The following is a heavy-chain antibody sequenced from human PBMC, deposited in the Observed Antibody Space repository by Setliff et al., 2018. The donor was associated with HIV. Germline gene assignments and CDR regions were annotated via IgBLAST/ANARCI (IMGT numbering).Heavy chain of an antibody. CDR1: GFNFNNYA. CDR2: ITWKGGIL. J-gene: IGHJ4*02. Sequence: GGSLRLSCEGSGFNFNNYAMHWVRQPPGKGLEWVSGITWKGGILGYAASAKGRFTISRDNSKNTLFLQLNTLRPEDTAVYYCASARIPTGGTSTSLDFWGQGALVTVSS. CDR3: ASARIPTGGTSTSLDF. V-gene: IGHV3-9*01. D-gene: IGHD1-1*01.